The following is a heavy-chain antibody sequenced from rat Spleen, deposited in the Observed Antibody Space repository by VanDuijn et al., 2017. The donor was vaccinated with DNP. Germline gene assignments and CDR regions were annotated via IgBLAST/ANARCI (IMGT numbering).Heavy chain of an antibody. D-gene: IGHD1-12*03. J-gene: IGHJ1*01. CDR1: GYSITSTY. V-gene: IGHV3-1*01. CDR2: ISYSGST. CDR3: ARGNDGYFPNWYFDL. Sequence: EVQLQESGPGLVKPSQSLSLTCSVTGYSITSTYWGWIRKFPGNKMEWIGHISYSGSTSSNPSLKSRISITRDTSKNQFFLHLNSVTTEDTATYYCARGNDGYFPNWYFDLWGPGTMVTVSS.